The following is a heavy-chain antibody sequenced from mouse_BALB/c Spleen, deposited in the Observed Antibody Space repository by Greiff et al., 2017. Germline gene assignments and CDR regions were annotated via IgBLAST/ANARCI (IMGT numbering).Heavy chain of an antibody. CDR3: AREVAAY. J-gene: IGHJ3*01. D-gene: IGHD1-1*02. CDR1: GYSFTSYW. Sequence: VKLMESGPQLVRPGASVKISCKASGYSFTSYWMHWVKQRPGQGLEWIGMIDPSDSETRLNQKFKDKATLTVDKSSSTAYMQLSSPTSEDSAVYYCAREVAAYWGQGTLVTVSA. CDR2: IDPSDSET. V-gene: IGHV1S126*01.